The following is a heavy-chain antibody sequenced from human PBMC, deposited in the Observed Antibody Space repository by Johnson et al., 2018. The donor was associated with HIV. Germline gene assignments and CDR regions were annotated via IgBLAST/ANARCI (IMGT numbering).Heavy chain of an antibody. Sequence: VQLVESGGGVVRPGGSLRLSCAASGFTFDDYGMSWVRQAPGKGLEWVSGMNWNGGSTGYADSVKGRFTISSDKAENSLYLQMNSLSAEETALYYCARDRGRTSPCGVVIMDAFDIWGQGTMVTVSS. V-gene: IGHV3-20*04. J-gene: IGHJ3*02. CDR3: ARDRGRTSPCGVVIMDAFDI. D-gene: IGHD3-3*01. CDR1: GFTFDDYG. CDR2: MNWNGGST.